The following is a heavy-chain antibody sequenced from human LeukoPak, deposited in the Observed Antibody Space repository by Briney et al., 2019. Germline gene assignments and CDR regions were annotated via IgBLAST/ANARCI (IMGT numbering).Heavy chain of an antibody. Sequence: SETLSLTCTVSGGSISSYYWSWIRQPAGKGLEWIGRIYTSGSTNYNPSLKSRVTISVDTSKNQFSLKLSSVTAADTAVYYCARDGNDCSSTSCYSRHRYYYYMDVWGKGTTVTISS. V-gene: IGHV4-4*07. J-gene: IGHJ6*03. CDR3: ARDGNDCSSTSCYSRHRYYYYMDV. D-gene: IGHD2-2*01. CDR1: GGSISSYY. CDR2: IYTSGST.